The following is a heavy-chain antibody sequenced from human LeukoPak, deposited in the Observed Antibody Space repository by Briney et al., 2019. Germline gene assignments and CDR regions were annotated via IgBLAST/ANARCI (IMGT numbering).Heavy chain of an antibody. Sequence: ASVKVSCKASGSTFISFYLHWVRQAPGQGLEWMGWINPHNGDTNYAQKFQGRVTMTRDTSITTAYMELSRLKSDDTAVYYCATVRDIVVGGGPYYFDYWGQGTLVTVSS. D-gene: IGHD2-15*01. J-gene: IGHJ4*02. CDR3: ATVRDIVVGGGPYYFDY. V-gene: IGHV1-2*02. CDR2: INPHNGDT. CDR1: GSTFISFY.